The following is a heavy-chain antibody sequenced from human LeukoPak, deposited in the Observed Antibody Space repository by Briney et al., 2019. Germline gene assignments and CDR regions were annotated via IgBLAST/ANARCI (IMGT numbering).Heavy chain of an antibody. Sequence: GGSLRPSCAASGFTFSNSWMTWVRQAPGKGLEWVASISHDGGNKQYAESIKGRLTISRDNVKNSLYLEINSLRADDTAIYYCAKDDSNNYYEYWGQGTLVTVSA. D-gene: IGHD2-15*01. CDR1: GFTFSNSW. CDR2: ISHDGGNK. J-gene: IGHJ4*02. V-gene: IGHV3-7*01. CDR3: AKDDSNNYYEY.